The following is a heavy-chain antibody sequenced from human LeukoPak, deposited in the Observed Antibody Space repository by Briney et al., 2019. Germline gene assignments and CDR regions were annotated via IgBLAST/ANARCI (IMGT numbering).Heavy chain of an antibody. CDR2: MNPNSGNT. Sequence: ASVKVSCKASGYTFTSYDINWVRQATGQGLEWMGWMNPNSGNTGYAQNFQGRVTMTRDTSISTAYVELSRLRSDDTAVCYCARGTGEGYTYGRYYFDYWGQGTLVTVSS. V-gene: IGHV1-8*01. CDR3: ARGTGEGYTYGRYYFDY. CDR1: GYTFTSYD. D-gene: IGHD5-18*01. J-gene: IGHJ4*02.